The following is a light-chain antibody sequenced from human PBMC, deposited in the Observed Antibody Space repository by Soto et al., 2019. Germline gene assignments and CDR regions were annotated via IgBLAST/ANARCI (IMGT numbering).Light chain of an antibody. CDR1: QSISSY. J-gene: IGKJ2*01. CDR3: QQSYITPYT. Sequence: DIQMTQSPSSLSASVGDRVTITCRASQSISSYLNWYQQKPGKAPKLLIYDPSSLQSGVPSRFSRSGSGTDFTLTISILQPEDFATYCCQQSYITPYTFGQGTKLEIK. CDR2: DPS. V-gene: IGKV1-39*01.